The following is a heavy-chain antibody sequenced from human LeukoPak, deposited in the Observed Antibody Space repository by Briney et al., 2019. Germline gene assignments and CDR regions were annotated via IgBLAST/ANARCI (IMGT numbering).Heavy chain of an antibody. Sequence: GGSLRLSCAASGFTFSSYGMHWVRQAPGKGLEWVAFIRYDGSNKYYADSVKGRFTISRDNSKNTLYLQMNSLRAEDTAVYYCAKDRAPLGDSSGYYPGAYWGQGTLVTVSS. CDR1: GFTFSSYG. CDR3: AKDRAPLGDSSGYYPGAY. CDR2: IRYDGSNK. V-gene: IGHV3-30*02. D-gene: IGHD3-22*01. J-gene: IGHJ4*02.